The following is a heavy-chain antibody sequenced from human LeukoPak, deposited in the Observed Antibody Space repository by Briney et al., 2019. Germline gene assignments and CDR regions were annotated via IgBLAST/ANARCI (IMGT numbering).Heavy chain of an antibody. CDR1: GFTFSSYG. J-gene: IGHJ4*02. Sequence: GTLRLSWAASGFTFSSYGMSWVRQPPGKGLEWIGEISHRGRTNYKPSLKSRVTLSVDTSKNQFSLQLRSVTAAGTAVYYCARDRYYEPLDYWGQGTLVTVSS. CDR2: ISHRGRT. CDR3: ARDRYYEPLDY. V-gene: IGHV4-34*01. D-gene: IGHD3-22*01.